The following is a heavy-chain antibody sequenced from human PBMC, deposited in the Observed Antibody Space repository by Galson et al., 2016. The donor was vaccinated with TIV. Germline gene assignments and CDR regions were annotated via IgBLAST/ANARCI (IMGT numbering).Heavy chain of an antibody. CDR3: ARVTPCGGDCYYFGY. CDR2: ILPISAIA. V-gene: IGHV1-69*13. D-gene: IGHD2-21*02. J-gene: IGHJ4*02. CDR1: GGTFNNYP. Sequence: SVKVSCKASGGTFNNYPITWVRQAPGQGLEWMGGILPISAIADNAHKLKRRISITADESRSTVFLELTGLRSEDTAMYYCARVTPCGGDCYYFGYWSQGTLVTVSS.